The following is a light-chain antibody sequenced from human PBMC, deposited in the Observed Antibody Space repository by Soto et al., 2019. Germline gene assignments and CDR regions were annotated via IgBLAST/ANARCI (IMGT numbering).Light chain of an antibody. J-gene: IGKJ1*01. CDR2: GAS. V-gene: IGKV3-15*01. CDR3: QQYNNWPAT. Sequence: EIVMTQSPATLSVSPGERATLSCRASQSVSSNLAWYQQKPGQAPRLLIYGASTRATGIPAWFSGSGSGTEFTLTISSLQSEDIAVYYCQQYNNWPATFGQGTKVEIK. CDR1: QSVSSN.